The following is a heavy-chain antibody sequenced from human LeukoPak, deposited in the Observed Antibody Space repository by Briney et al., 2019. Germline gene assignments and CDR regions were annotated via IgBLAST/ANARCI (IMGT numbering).Heavy chain of an antibody. CDR2: IKHSGST. V-gene: IGHV4-34*01. Sequence: SETLSLTCAVYGGSFSGYYWSWIRQPPGKGLEWIGEIKHSGSTNYNPSLKSRVTISVDTSKNQFSLKLSSVTAADTAVYYCASGTHYDFWSGYNYYGMDVWGQGTTVTVSS. CDR3: ASGTHYDFWSGYNYYGMDV. CDR1: GGSFSGYY. J-gene: IGHJ6*02. D-gene: IGHD3-3*01.